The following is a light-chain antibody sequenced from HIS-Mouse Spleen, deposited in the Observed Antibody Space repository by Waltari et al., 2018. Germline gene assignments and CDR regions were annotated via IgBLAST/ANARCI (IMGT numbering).Light chain of an antibody. CDR1: LSVSSY. CDR3: QQRSNWPPLT. Sequence: EIVLTQSPATLSLSPGERATLSCRASLSVSSYLAWYQQKPGKAPRLLIYDASNRATGIPARFSGSGSGTDFTLTSSSIGPEDFAVYYCQQRSNWPPLTFGGGTKVEIK. CDR2: DAS. V-gene: IGKV3-11*01. J-gene: IGKJ4*01.